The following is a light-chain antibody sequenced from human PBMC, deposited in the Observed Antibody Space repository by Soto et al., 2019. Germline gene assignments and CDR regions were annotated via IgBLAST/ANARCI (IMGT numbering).Light chain of an antibody. CDR2: GAS. V-gene: IGKV3D-15*01. Sequence: EIVLTQSPGTLSLSPGERATLSCRASQSVSAYLAWYQQRPGQAPRLLIYGASTRATGIPDRFSGSGSGTDFTLTISRLEPEDFAVYYCQHYNNWPPGTFGQGTKVDIK. CDR3: QHYNNWPPGT. CDR1: QSVSAY. J-gene: IGKJ1*01.